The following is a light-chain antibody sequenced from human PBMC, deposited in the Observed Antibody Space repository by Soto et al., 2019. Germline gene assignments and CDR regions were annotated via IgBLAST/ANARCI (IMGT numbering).Light chain of an antibody. CDR1: QGITTY. CDR3: QQYDTSPPLYT. CDR2: AAS. J-gene: IGKJ2*01. V-gene: IGKV1-9*01. Sequence: IQLTQSPSSLPASVGDRVTITCRASQGITTYLAWYQQKPGKAPKLLIYAASALQSGVPSRFSGSGSGTDFTLTISRLEPEDFAVYYCQQYDTSPPLYTFGQGTKLEIK.